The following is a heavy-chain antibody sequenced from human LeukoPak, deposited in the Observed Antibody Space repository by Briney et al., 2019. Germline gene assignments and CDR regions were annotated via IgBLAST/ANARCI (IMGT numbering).Heavy chain of an antibody. Sequence: GGSLRLSCAASGFIFSSYAMACVRQPPGEGLEWVSAITGSGLSTYYADSVKGRFAISRDNSKNTLFLQLNSLRAEDTAVYYCAKGGRYSCFDLWGRGTLVTVSS. V-gene: IGHV3-23*01. CDR2: ITGSGLST. J-gene: IGHJ2*01. CDR1: GFIFSSYA. D-gene: IGHD3-10*01. CDR3: AKGGRYSCFDL.